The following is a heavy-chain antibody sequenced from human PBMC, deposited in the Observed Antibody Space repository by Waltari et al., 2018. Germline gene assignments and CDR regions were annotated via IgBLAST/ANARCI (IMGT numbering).Heavy chain of an antibody. CDR3: ARGPASLYGMDV. CDR2: IIPIFGTA. CDR1: GGTFSSSA. V-gene: IGHV1-69*12. Sequence: QVQLVQSGAEVKKPGSSVKVSCKASGGTFSSSAISWVRQDPGQGREWMGGIIPIFGTANDAQKYQRRVTSTADESTSTADMELSSLRSEDTAVYYCARGPASLYGMDVWGQGTTVTVSS. J-gene: IGHJ6*02.